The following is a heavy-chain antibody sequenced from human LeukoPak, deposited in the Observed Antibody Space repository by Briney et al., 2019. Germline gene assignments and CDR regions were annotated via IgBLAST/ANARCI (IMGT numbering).Heavy chain of an antibody. Sequence: PWGSLRLSCASSGFTFSSYEMNWVRQAPGKGLEWVSYITSSGSTIYYADSVKGRFTISRDNAKTSLYLQMNSLRAEDTAVYYCARRVGSTGLDYWGQGTLVTVSS. V-gene: IGHV3-48*03. CDR2: ITSSGSTI. CDR3: ARRVGSTGLDY. J-gene: IGHJ4*02. CDR1: GFTFSSYE. D-gene: IGHD2-8*02.